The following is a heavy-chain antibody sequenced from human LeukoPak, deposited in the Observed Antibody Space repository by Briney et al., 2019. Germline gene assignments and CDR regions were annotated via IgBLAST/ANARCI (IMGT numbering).Heavy chain of an antibody. Sequence: ASVKVSCKASGYTFTGYYMHWVRQAPGQGLEWMGWINPNSGGTNYAQKFQGRVTMTRDTSISTACMELSRLRPDDTAVYYCAREFEYYYDSSGYYYVWGQGTLVTVSS. CDR3: AREFEYYYDSSGYYYV. V-gene: IGHV1-2*02. CDR1: GYTFTGYY. J-gene: IGHJ4*02. D-gene: IGHD3-22*01. CDR2: INPNSGGT.